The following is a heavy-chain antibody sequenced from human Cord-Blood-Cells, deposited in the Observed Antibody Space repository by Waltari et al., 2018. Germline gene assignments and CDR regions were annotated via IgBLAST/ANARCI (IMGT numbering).Heavy chain of an antibody. Sequence: QITLKESGPTLVKPTQTLTLTCTFSGVSLSTRGVGVGWLRQPPGKALAWLALIYWNDYKRYSPSLKSRLTITKDTSKNQVVLTMTNMDPVATSTYYCAHSSHDFWSGYYSDYWGQGTLVTVSS. V-gene: IGHV2-5*01. D-gene: IGHD3-3*01. CDR1: GVSLSTRGVG. CDR3: AHSSHDFWSGYYSDY. CDR2: IYWNDYK. J-gene: IGHJ4*02.